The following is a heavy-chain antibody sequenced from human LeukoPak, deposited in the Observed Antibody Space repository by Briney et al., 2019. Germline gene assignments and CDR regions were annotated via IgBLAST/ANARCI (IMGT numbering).Heavy chain of an antibody. CDR1: GFTFSSYG. J-gene: IGHJ4*02. CDR3: AKEAGYSNYHFDY. D-gene: IGHD4-11*01. Sequence: GGSLRLSCAASGFTFSSYGMHWVRQAPGKGLEWVAFIRYDGSNKYYADSVKGRFTISRDNSKNTLYLQMNSLRAEDTAVYYCAKEAGYSNYHFDYWGQGTLVTVSS. V-gene: IGHV3-30*02. CDR2: IRYDGSNK.